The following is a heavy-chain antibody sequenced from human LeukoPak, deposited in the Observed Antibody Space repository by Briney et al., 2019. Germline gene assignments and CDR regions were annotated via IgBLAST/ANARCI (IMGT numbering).Heavy chain of an antibody. V-gene: IGHV1-8*01. CDR1: GYTFTMYD. J-gene: IGHJ5*02. CDR2: MNPKSGNT. CDR3: ARVGPIRYFDWLYSDPLFDP. D-gene: IGHD3-9*01. Sequence: GASVTVSFKASGYTFTMYDINWVGQAPGQGLGRMGWMNPKSGNTGYAQKFQRRVTMTRNTSISTAYMELSSLRSEDTAVYYCARVGPIRYFDWLYSDPLFDPWGQGTLVTVSS.